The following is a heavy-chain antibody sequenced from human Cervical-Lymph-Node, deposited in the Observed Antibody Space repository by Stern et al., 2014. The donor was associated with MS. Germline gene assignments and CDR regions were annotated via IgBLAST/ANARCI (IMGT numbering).Heavy chain of an antibody. Sequence: QMQLVQSGAEVKKPESSVKVSCKASGGTFSRYAMSWVRQVTGQGLEWMGGIIPIFGTPNYAQKFQGRVTISADQSTNTAYMELTSLRSEDTAIYYCARQTATYDYGDYPFDYWGQGTLVTVSS. CDR1: GGTFSRYA. V-gene: IGHV1-69*01. CDR3: ARQTATYDYGDYPFDY. D-gene: IGHD4-17*01. CDR2: IIPIFGTP. J-gene: IGHJ4*02.